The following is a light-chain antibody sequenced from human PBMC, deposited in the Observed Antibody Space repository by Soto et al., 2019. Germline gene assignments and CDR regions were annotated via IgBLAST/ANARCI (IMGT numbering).Light chain of an antibody. J-gene: IGLJ1*01. V-gene: IGLV2-14*01. CDR3: SSYTSSTPYV. CDR2: DVS. CDR1: SSDVGGYNY. Sequence: QSALTQPASVSGSPGQSITISCTGTSSDVGGYNYVSWYQQHPGKAPKLMIYDVSNRPSGVSNRFSGSKSGNTASLTISGLQAGDEADYYCSSYTSSTPYVFGTGTKATVL.